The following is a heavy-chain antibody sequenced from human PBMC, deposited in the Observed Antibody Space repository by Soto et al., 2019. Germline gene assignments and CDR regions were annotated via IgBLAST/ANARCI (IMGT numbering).Heavy chain of an antibody. CDR2: IRSKTHNYAT. J-gene: IGHJ5*02. D-gene: IGHD4-17*01. CDR1: GFAFSGSA. Sequence: EVQLVESGGGLFKPGKSLKVSCTTSGFAFSGSAIHWVRQAPGKGLEWVGRIRSKTHNYATIYAASLRGRFAISRDDSKDTAYLHMNSLRTDDTAVYFCTRRTLNGDSETWGRGTLVTVS. CDR3: TRRTLNGDSET. V-gene: IGHV3-73*01.